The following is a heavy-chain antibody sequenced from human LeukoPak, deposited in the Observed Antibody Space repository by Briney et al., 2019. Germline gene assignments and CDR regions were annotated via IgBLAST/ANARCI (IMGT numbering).Heavy chain of an antibody. V-gene: IGHV4-39*07. J-gene: IGHJ4*02. CDR3: ARDLPLKRIAAAFGY. D-gene: IGHD6-13*01. Sequence: PSETLSLTCTVSGGSISSSSYYWGWIRQPPGKGLEWIGSIYYSGSTYYNPSLKSRVTISVDTSKNQFSLKLTSVTAADTAVYYCARDLPLKRIAAAFGYWGQGTLVTVPS. CDR1: GGSISSSSYY. CDR2: IYYSGST.